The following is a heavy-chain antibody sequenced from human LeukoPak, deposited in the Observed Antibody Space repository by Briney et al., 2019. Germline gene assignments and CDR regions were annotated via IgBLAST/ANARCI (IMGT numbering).Heavy chain of an antibody. V-gene: IGHV3-7*01. J-gene: IGHJ4*02. D-gene: IGHD6-13*01. Sequence: GGSLRLSCPASGFVFNNYWMSWVRQAPGKGLEWVANINTDGSEEYYVDSVKGRFTISRDNARNSLYLQMNSLIVEDTAVYYCARDPAAWDYWGQGTLVTVSS. CDR2: INTDGSEE. CDR3: ARDPAAWDY. CDR1: GFVFNNYW.